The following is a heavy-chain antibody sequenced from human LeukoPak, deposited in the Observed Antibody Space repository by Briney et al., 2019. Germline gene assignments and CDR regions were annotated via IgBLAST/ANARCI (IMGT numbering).Heavy chain of an antibody. CDR2: IYYSGST. CDR3: ARAYYDSSGYGRYFDL. CDR1: GGSISSYY. Sequence: SETLSLTCTVSGGSISSYYWSWIRQPPGKGLEWIGYIYYSGSTNYNPSLKSRVTISVDTSKNQFSLKLSSVTAAGTAVYYCARAYYDSSGYGRYFDLWGRGTLVTVSS. V-gene: IGHV4-59*01. D-gene: IGHD3-22*01. J-gene: IGHJ2*01.